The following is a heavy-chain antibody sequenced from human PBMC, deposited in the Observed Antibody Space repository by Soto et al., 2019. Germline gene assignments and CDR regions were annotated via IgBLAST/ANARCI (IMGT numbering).Heavy chain of an antibody. CDR3: ARLGASRLFDY. V-gene: IGHV4-34*01. CDR1: GGSFSGYY. CDR2: INHSGST. J-gene: IGHJ4*02. Sequence: QVQLQQWGAGLLKPSETLSLTCAVYGGSFSGYYWSWIRQPPGKGLEWIGEINHSGSTNYNPSLKSRVTISVDTSKNPFSLKLSSVTAADTAVYYCARLGASRLFDYWGQGTLVTVSS. D-gene: IGHD3-16*01.